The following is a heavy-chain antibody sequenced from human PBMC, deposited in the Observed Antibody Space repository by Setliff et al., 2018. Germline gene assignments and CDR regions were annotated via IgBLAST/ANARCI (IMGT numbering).Heavy chain of an antibody. D-gene: IGHD3-22*01. V-gene: IGHV4-39*01. CDR2: IYYSGTT. Sequence: SETLSLTCTVSGGSVSSSSYYWGWIRQPPGKGLEWIGTIYYSGTTYYSPSLKSRVTISVDTSKNQFSLKLSSVTAADTAVYYCASLPYYDSSGYSLSYYWGQGTLVTVSS. CDR3: ASLPYYDSSGYSLSYY. J-gene: IGHJ4*02. CDR1: GGSVSSSSYY.